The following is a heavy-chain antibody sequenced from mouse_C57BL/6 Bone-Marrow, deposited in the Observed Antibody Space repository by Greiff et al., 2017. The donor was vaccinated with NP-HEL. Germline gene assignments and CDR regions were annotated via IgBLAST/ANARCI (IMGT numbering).Heavy chain of an antibody. CDR2: ISSGSSTI. J-gene: IGHJ4*01. CDR1: GFPFSDYG. CDR3: ARHLDY. V-gene: IGHV5-17*01. Sequence: DVMLVESGGGLVKPGGSLKLSCAASGFPFSDYGMHWVRQAPEKGLEWVAYISSGSSTIYYADTVKGRFTISRDNAKNTLFLQMTSLRSEDTAMYYCARHLDYWGQGTSVTVSS.